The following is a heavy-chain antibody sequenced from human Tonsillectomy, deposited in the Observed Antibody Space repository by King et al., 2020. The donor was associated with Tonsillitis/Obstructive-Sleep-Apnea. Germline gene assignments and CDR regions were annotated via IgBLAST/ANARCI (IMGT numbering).Heavy chain of an antibody. V-gene: IGHV1-3*01. CDR2: INACNGNT. J-gene: IGHJ4*02. CDR1: GYTFTSYD. CDR3: ARDLGWFDGY. D-gene: IGHD3-3*01. Sequence: QLVQSGAEVKKPGASLKVSCKASGYTFTSYDMHLVRQATGQRLEWRGWINACNGNTKYSQKCQGRVTITRDTSASTAYTELSSLRSEDTAVYYCARDLGWFDGYWGQGTLVTVSS.